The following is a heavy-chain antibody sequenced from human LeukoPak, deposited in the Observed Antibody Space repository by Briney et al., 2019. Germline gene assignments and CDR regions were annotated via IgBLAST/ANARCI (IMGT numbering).Heavy chain of an antibody. J-gene: IGHJ3*02. V-gene: IGHV3-48*02. CDR1: GFTFSNYR. CDR2: ISSSSSTI. CDR3: ARGGSILVVTNDAFDI. D-gene: IGHD3-22*01. Sequence: GGSLRLSCAASGFTFSNYRMNRVRQAPGKGLEWVSYISSSSSTIYYADSVKGRFTISRDNARNSLYLQMNSLRDEDTAVYYCARGGSILVVTNDAFDIWGQGTLVTVSS.